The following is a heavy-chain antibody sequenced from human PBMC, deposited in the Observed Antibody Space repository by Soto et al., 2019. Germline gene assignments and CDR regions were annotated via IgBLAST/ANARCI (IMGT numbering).Heavy chain of an antibody. Sequence: GGSLRLSCAASGFTFSSYAMSWVRQAPGKGLEWVSAISGSGGSTYYADSVKGRFTISRDNSKNTLYLQMNSLRAEDTAVYYCAKVAYGDYVGLDYFDYWGQGTLVTVSS. J-gene: IGHJ4*02. D-gene: IGHD4-17*01. CDR1: GFTFSSYA. CDR2: ISGSGGST. V-gene: IGHV3-23*01. CDR3: AKVAYGDYVGLDYFDY.